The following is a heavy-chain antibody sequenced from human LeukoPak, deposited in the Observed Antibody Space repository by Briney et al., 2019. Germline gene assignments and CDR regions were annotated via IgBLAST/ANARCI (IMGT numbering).Heavy chain of an antibody. V-gene: IGHV1-69*13. Sequence: VKVSCKASGGTFISYAISWVRQAPGQGLEWMGGIIPIFGTANYAQKFQGRVTITADESTSTAYMELSSLRSEDTAVYYCARDLGYSSSWYSSWFDPWGQGTLVTVSS. CDR2: IIPIFGTA. D-gene: IGHD6-13*01. J-gene: IGHJ5*02. CDR1: GGTFISYA. CDR3: ARDLGYSSSWYSSWFDP.